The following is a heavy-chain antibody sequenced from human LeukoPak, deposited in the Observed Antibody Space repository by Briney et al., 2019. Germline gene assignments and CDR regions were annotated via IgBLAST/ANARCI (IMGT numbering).Heavy chain of an antibody. J-gene: IGHJ4*02. CDR3: ARGAYSGYGIFDY. V-gene: IGHV1-69*05. CDR1: GGTFSSYA. Sequence: SVKVSCKASGGTFSSYAIGWVRPAPGQGLEWMGGIIPIFGTANYAQKFQGRVTITTDESTSTAYMELSSLRSEDTAVYYCARGAYSGYGIFDYWGQGTLVTVSS. D-gene: IGHD5-12*01. CDR2: IIPIFGTA.